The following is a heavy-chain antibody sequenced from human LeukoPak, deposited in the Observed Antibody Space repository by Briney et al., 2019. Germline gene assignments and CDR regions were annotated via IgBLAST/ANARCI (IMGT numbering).Heavy chain of an antibody. CDR1: GFTFSSYW. Sequence: PGGSLRLSCAASGFTFSSYWMSWVRQAPGKGLEWVANIKQDGSEKYYVDSVKGRFTISRDNAKNSLYLQMNSLRAEDTAVYYCAKVAESSSGWYRYYYYYMDVWGKGTTVTISS. CDR2: IKQDGSEK. D-gene: IGHD6-13*01. V-gene: IGHV3-7*01. CDR3: AKVAESSSGWYRYYYYYMDV. J-gene: IGHJ6*03.